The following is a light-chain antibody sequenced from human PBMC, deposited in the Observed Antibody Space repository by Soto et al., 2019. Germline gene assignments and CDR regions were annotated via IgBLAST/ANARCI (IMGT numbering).Light chain of an antibody. CDR3: VAWSGRLSGRYL. V-gene: IGLV1-47*01. J-gene: IGLJ1*01. CDR2: KND. CDR1: RSNIGSNY. Sequence: QSVLTQPPSASGTPGQRVSISCSGSRSNIGSNYVYWYQQLPGAAPKLLIYKNDQRPSGVPDRFSGSQSGTSASLAISGLTSEDEGAYLCVAWSGRLSGRYLFGTGTKVTV.